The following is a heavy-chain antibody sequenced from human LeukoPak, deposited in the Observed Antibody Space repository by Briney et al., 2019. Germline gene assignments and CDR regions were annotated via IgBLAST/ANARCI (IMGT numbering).Heavy chain of an antibody. CDR1: GFTVSSNY. D-gene: IGHD3-10*01. V-gene: IGHV3-66*01. CDR3: ARDPELYYYYGMDV. J-gene: IGHJ6*02. CDR2: IYSGGST. Sequence: GGSLRLSCAASGFTVSSNYMSWVRQAPGKGLEWVSVIYSGGSTYYADSVKGRFTISRDNSKNTLYLQMNSLRAEDTAVYYCARDPELYYYYGMDVWGQGTTVTVSS.